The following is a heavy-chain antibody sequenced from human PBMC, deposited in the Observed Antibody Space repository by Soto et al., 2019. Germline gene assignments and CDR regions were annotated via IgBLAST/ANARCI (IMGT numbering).Heavy chain of an antibody. J-gene: IGHJ4*02. Sequence: SETLSLTCTVSGGSISSGDYYWSWIRQPPGKGLEWIGYIYYSGSTYYNPSLKSRVTISVDTSKSQFSLKLSSVTAADTAVYYCARCYYDSSGYYYIDYWGQGTLVTVSP. D-gene: IGHD3-22*01. CDR2: IYYSGST. V-gene: IGHV4-30-4*01. CDR3: ARCYYDSSGYYYIDY. CDR1: GGSISSGDYY.